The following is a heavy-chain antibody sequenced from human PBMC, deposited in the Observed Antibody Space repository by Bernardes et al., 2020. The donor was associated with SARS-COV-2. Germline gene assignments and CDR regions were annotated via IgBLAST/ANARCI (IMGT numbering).Heavy chain of an antibody. CDR1: GFTFSSSA. Sequence: VGALILSCAASGFTFSSSAMHWVRQAPGPGLEWVAVISYDGRNKYYADSVKGRFTISRDNSKNTLYLQMNSLRAEDTAVYYCARDLTRYYGMDVWGQGTTVTVSS. CDR2: ISYDGRNK. CDR3: ARDLTRYYGMDV. J-gene: IGHJ6*02. V-gene: IGHV3-30-3*01.